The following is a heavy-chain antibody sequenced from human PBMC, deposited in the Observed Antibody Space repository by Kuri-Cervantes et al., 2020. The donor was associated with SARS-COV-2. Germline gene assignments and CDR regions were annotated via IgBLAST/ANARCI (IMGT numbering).Heavy chain of an antibody. CDR3: AKGVGNYYYGMDV. V-gene: IGHV3-23*01. CDR2: ISGSGGST. CDR1: TFTFSNYA. J-gene: IGHJ6*02. Sequence: LSLTCAASTFTFSNYAMNWVRQAPGKGLEWVSGISGSGGSTYYADSVKGRFTISRDNSKSTLYLHMNSLRAEDTAVYYCAKGVGNYYYGMDVWGQGTTVTVSS.